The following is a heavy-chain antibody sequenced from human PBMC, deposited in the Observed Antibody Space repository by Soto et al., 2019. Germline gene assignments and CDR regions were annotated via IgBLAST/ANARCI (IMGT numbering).Heavy chain of an antibody. D-gene: IGHD6-13*01. CDR1: GFTFSSYA. CDR2: ISYDGSNK. J-gene: IGHJ4*02. Sequence: GGSLRLSCAASGFTFSSYAMHWVRQAPGKGLEWVAVISYDGSNKYYADSVKGRFTISRDNSKNTLYLQMNSLRAEDTAVYYCARVPAAGTLGYFDYWGQGTLVTVSS. CDR3: ARVPAAGTLGYFDY. V-gene: IGHV3-30-3*01.